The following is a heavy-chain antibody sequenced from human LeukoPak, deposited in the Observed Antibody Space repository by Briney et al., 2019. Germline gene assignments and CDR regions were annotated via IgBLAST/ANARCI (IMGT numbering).Heavy chain of an antibody. CDR1: GFTFDDYA. Sequence: GRSLRLSCAASGFTFDDYAMHCVRQAPGKGLEGVSGISWNSGSLGYADSVKGRVTISRDNAKNSLYLQMNSLRAEDMALYYCAKDSSPGYCSGSTCYYGYYFDYWGQGTLVTVSS. CDR3: AKDSSPGYCSGSTCYYGYYFDY. J-gene: IGHJ4*02. V-gene: IGHV3-9*03. CDR2: ISWNSGSL. D-gene: IGHD2-15*01.